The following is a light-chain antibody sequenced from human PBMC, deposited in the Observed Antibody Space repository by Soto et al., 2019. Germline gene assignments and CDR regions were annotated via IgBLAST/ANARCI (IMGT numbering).Light chain of an antibody. J-gene: IGLJ1*01. CDR3: SSYTSSSTLV. CDR2: EVN. CDR1: SFDVDDYNS. V-gene: IGLV2-14*01. Sequence: QSVLTQPASVSGSPGQSITISCTGTSFDVDDYNSVSWYQQPPGKAPKLIIYEVNNRPSGVSNRFSGSNSDNTASLTISGLQAEDEADYYCSSYTSSSTLVFGTGTKSPS.